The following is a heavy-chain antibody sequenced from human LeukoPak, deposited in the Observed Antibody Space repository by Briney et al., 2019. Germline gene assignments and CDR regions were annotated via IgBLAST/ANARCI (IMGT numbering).Heavy chain of an antibody. Sequence: PSETLSLTCTVSGGSISPFYWGWIRQAPGKGLEFIGYIYYSGSTNFNPSLKSRVTLSVDTSKSQISLKLTSVTAADTAVYYCARGAVAAKYYFDFWGQGTLVTVSS. D-gene: IGHD6-13*01. CDR2: IYYSGST. CDR1: GGSISPFY. CDR3: ARGAVAAKYYFDF. J-gene: IGHJ4*02. V-gene: IGHV4-59*01.